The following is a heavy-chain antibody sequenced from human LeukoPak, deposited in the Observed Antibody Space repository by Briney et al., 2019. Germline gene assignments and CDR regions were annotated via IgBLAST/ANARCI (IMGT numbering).Heavy chain of an antibody. CDR3: AKVKALDAVASYFDY. CDR2: ISSSGDNT. CDR1: GFVFSTYA. J-gene: IGHJ4*02. V-gene: IGHV3-23*01. D-gene: IGHD1-1*01. Sequence: TGGSLRPPCAASGFVFSTYAMGWVRQAPGKGLEWVSAISSSGDNTYYADSVKGQFTISRDNSKNTLDLQMNSLRAEDTAMYHCAKVKALDAVASYFDYWGQGTLVTVSS.